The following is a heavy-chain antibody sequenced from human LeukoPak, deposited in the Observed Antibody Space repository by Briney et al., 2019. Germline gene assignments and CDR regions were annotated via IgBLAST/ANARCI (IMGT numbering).Heavy chain of an antibody. J-gene: IGHJ4*02. V-gene: IGHV3-30*15. CDR1: GFTFRSYA. CDR2: ISDDGSRQ. CDR3: AREQSGDGWSGFDY. Sequence: GGSLRLSCAASGFTFRSYAMHWVRQAPGKGLEWVAVISDDGSRQHYADFLEGRITISRDNSKNTVSLQMSSLGTEDTAVYFCAREQSGDGWSGFDYWGQGTLVTVSS. D-gene: IGHD6-19*01.